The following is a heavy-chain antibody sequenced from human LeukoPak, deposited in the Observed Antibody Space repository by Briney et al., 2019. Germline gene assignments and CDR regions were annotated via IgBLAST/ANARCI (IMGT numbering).Heavy chain of an antibody. CDR1: GFPFRSYR. CDR2: IRDDGSKK. D-gene: IGHD3/OR15-3a*01. V-gene: IGHV3-30*02. CDR3: AKNSLGGTNRDWSDF. Sequence: GGSQRLSCATPGFPFRSYRMHWVRQAPGKGLEWVALIRDDGSKKYYADAVKGRFTISRDNSKNTQFLEMNSLTTEDTALYYCAKNSLGGTNRDWSDFWGQGTLVIVSS. J-gene: IGHJ4*02.